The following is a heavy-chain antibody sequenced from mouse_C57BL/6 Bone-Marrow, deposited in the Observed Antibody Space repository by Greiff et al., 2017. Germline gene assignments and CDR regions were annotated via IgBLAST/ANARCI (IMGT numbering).Heavy chain of an antibody. V-gene: IGHV1-82*01. CDR2: IYPGDGDT. D-gene: IGHD1-1*01. J-gene: IGHJ2*01. CDR3: TRRLRYSFDS. CDR1: GYAFSSSW. Sequence: QVQLQQSGPELVKPGASVKISCKASGYAFSSSWMNWVKQRPGKGLVWIGRIYPGDGDTNYNGKFKGKATLTADQPSSTASMPIRPLTSEDSAVYFCTRRLRYSFDSWGQGPTLTVSS.